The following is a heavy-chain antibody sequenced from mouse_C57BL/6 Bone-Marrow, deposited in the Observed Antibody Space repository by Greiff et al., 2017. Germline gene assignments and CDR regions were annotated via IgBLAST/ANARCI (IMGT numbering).Heavy chain of an antibody. CDR1: GFTFSSYA. V-gene: IGHV5-4*03. D-gene: IGHD2-4*01. J-gene: IGHJ3*01. CDR3: AIYDYAAWFAY. Sequence: EVMLVESGGGLVKPGGSLKLSCAASGFTFSSYAMSWVRQTPEKRLEWVATISDGGSYTYYPDNVKGRFTISRDNAKNNLYLQMSHLKSEDTAMYYCAIYDYAAWFAYWGQGTLVTVSA. CDR2: ISDGGSYT.